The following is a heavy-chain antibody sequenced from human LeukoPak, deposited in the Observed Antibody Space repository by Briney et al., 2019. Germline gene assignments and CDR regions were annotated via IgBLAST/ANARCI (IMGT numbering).Heavy chain of an antibody. CDR3: ARTPKPWYFDY. Sequence: SETLSLTCAVSGGSLSSYYWTWIRQPPGKGLEWIGEINHNGGTNYSPSLKSRLTISVDTSKKQFSLKLNSVTAADTAVYYCARTPKPWYFDYWGQGTLVTVSS. CDR2: INHNGGT. CDR1: GGSLSSYY. J-gene: IGHJ4*02. V-gene: IGHV4-34*01.